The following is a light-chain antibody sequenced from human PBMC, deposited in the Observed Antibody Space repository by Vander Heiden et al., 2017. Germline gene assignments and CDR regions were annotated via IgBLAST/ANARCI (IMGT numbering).Light chain of an antibody. CDR2: DVS. Sequence: QSALTQPRSVSGSPGQSVTISCTGTSSDVGGSNYVSWYQQHPGKAPKLMIYDVSKRPSGVPDRFSGSKSGNTASLTISGLQAEDEADYYCCSYAGSYTFVVFGGGTKLTGL. J-gene: IGLJ2*01. CDR3: CSYAGSYTFVV. CDR1: SSDVGGSNY. V-gene: IGLV2-11*01.